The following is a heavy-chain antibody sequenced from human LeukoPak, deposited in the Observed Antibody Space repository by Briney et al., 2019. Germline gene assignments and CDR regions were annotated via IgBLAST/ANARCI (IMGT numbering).Heavy chain of an antibody. V-gene: IGHV1-18*01. CDR2: ISAYNGNT. Sequence: ASVKVSCKASGYTFTSYGISWVRQAPGQGLEWMGWISAYNGNTNYAQKLQGRVTMTTDTSTSTAYMELRSLRSDDTAVYYCATERSGWSQGYSDYWGQGTLVTVSS. J-gene: IGHJ4*02. CDR3: ATERSGWSQGYSDY. D-gene: IGHD6-19*01. CDR1: GYTFTSYG.